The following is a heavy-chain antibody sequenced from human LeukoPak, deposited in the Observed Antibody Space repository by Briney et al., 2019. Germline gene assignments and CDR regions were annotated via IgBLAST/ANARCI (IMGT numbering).Heavy chain of an antibody. Sequence: PGGSLRLSCAASGFTFSSYAMSWVRQAAGKGLEWVSAISGSGGSTYYADSVKGRFTISRDNSKNTLYLQMNSLIAEQTAVYYCVREGEDNTSPPYDYWGQGTLVTASS. CDR2: ISGSGGST. V-gene: IGHV3-23*01. J-gene: IGHJ4*02. CDR1: GFTFSSYA. D-gene: IGHD3-16*01. CDR3: VREGEDNTSPPYDY.